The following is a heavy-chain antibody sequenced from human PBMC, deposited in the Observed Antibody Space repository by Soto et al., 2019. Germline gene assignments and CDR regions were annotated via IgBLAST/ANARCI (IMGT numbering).Heavy chain of an antibody. CDR1: GGTFSSYA. Sequence: QVQLVQSGAEVKKPGSSVKVSCKASGGTFSSYAISWVRQAPGQGLEWMGGFIPIFGAADYAQNFQGRVTIAADESTSTAYMELSSLRSEETAVYYCASPRDNFYYTGMDVWGQGTTVTVSS. V-gene: IGHV1-69*12. J-gene: IGHJ6*02. CDR2: FIPIFGAA. D-gene: IGHD3-10*01. CDR3: ASPRDNFYYTGMDV.